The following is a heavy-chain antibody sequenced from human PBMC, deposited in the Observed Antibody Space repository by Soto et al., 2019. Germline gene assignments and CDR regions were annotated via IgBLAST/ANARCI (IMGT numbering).Heavy chain of an antibody. D-gene: IGHD3-22*01. J-gene: IGHJ6*02. CDR3: ARRRSSGYLPSYYYYYGMDV. CDR1: GYSFTSYW. Sequence: GESLKISCKGSGYSFTSYWISWVRQMPGKGLEWMGRIDPSDSYTNYSPSFQGHVTISADKSISTAYLQWSSLKASDTAMYYCARRRSSGYLPSYYYYYGMDVWGQGTTVTVSS. CDR2: IDPSDSYT. V-gene: IGHV5-10-1*01.